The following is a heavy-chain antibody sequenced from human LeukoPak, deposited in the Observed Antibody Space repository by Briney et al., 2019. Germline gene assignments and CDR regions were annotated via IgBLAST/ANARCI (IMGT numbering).Heavy chain of an antibody. CDR3: ARDPMSGPDL. CDR2: LNPNTGDT. J-gene: IGHJ4*02. CDR1: GYNFAHYH. Sequence: ASVKVSCKASGYNFAHYHTHWVRQAPGQGLEWMGSLNPNTGDTLLAQKFQGRVTMTRDTSITVGYLELSSLTFDDTGVYYCARDPMSGPDLGGKETRVTVAS. V-gene: IGHV1-2*02.